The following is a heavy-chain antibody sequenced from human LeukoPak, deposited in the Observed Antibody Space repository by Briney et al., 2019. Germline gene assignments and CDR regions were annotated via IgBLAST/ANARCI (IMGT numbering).Heavy chain of an antibody. Sequence: ASVKVSCKASGYTFTSYYMHWVRQAPGQGLEWMGRIIPIFGIANYAQKFQGRVTITADKSTSTAYMELSSLRSEDTAVYYCARGEMATPFDYWGQGTLVTVSS. J-gene: IGHJ4*02. CDR1: GYTFTSYY. CDR2: IIPIFGIA. CDR3: ARGEMATPFDY. V-gene: IGHV1-69*04. D-gene: IGHD5-24*01.